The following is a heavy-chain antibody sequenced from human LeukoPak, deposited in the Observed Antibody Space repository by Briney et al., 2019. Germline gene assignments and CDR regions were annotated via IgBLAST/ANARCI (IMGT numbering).Heavy chain of an antibody. Sequence: GGSLRFSCVATGFTFKSSSMSWVRQAPGKGLEWVAFIGHFTGDIFYADSVKGRFNISRDDAKDSVYLQMNSLRAEDTAVYYCAKELNVDTAIVDFDYWGQGTLVTVSS. CDR3: AKELNVDTAIVDFDY. J-gene: IGHJ4*02. CDR1: GFTFKSSS. D-gene: IGHD5-18*01. V-gene: IGHV3-21*04. CDR2: IGHFTGDI.